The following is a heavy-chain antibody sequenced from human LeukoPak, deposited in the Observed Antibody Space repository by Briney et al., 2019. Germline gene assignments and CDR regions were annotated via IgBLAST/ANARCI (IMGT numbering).Heavy chain of an antibody. D-gene: IGHD3-22*01. V-gene: IGHV3-9*01. CDR2: ISWNSGSI. CDR3: AKVGTYDSSGYYDY. CDR1: GFTFDDYA. Sequence: GGSLRLSCAASGFTFDDYAMHWVRQAPGKGLVWVSGISWNSGSIGYADSVKGRFTISRDNAKNSLYLQMNSLRAEDTALYYCAKVGTYDSSGYYDYWGQGTLVTVSS. J-gene: IGHJ4*02.